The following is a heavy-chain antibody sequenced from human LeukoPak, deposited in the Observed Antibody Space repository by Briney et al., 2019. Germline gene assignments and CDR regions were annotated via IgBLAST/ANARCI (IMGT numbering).Heavy chain of an antibody. J-gene: IGHJ3*02. V-gene: IGHV3-21*01. CDR3: AREAYDSSGYGAFDI. D-gene: IGHD3-22*01. Sequence: GGSLRLSCAASGFTFSSYSMNWVRQAPGKGLEWVSSISGSSRYIYYADSVKGRFTISRDNAKNSLYLQMNSLRAEDTAVYHCAREAYDSSGYGAFDIWGQGTMVTVSS. CDR2: ISGSSRYI. CDR1: GFTFSSYS.